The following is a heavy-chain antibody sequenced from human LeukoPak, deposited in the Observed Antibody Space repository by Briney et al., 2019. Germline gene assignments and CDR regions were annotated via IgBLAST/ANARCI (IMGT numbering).Heavy chain of an antibody. Sequence: SETLSLTCTVSGGSMTSYYWNWIRQPPGKGLEWIGFIFYSGSTNYNPSLKSRVTISVDTSRNQFSLKLSSVTAADTAIYYCARVDCISTSCPADYWGQGTLVTVSS. CDR3: ARVDCISTSCPADY. D-gene: IGHD2-2*01. J-gene: IGHJ4*02. V-gene: IGHV4-59*01. CDR2: IFYSGST. CDR1: GGSMTSYY.